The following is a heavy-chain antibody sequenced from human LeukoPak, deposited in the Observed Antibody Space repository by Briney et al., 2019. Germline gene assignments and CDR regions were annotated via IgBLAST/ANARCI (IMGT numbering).Heavy chain of an antibody. V-gene: IGHV3-23*01. CDR1: GFTFSSYW. CDR3: AKDYFKGATPFHPILDAFDI. Sequence: HAGGSLRLSCAASGFTFSSYWMTWVRQAPGKGLEWVSAISGSGGSTYYADSVKGRFTISRDNSKNTLYLQMNSLRAEDTAVYYCAKDYFKGATPFHPILDAFDIWGQGTMVTVSS. CDR2: ISGSGGST. J-gene: IGHJ3*02. D-gene: IGHD5-12*01.